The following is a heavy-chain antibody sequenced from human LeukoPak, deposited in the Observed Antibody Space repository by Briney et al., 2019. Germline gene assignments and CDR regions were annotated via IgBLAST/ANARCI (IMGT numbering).Heavy chain of an antibody. CDR3: ARQLDDYYDSSGTFDP. J-gene: IGHJ5*02. D-gene: IGHD3-22*01. Sequence: SETLSLTCAVYGGSFSGYYWSWIRQPPGKGLEWIGEINHSGSTNYNPSLKSRVTISVDTSKNQFSLRLSSVTAADTAVYYCARQLDDYYDSSGTFDPWGQGTLVTVSS. CDR1: GGSFSGYY. V-gene: IGHV4-34*01. CDR2: INHSGST.